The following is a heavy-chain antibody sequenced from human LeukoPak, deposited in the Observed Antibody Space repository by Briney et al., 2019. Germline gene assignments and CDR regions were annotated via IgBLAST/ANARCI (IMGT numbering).Heavy chain of an antibody. V-gene: IGHV4-59*01. J-gene: IGHJ3*02. CDR1: GGSISSYY. CDR2: IYYSGST. D-gene: IGHD6-19*01. Sequence: SETLSLTCTVSGGSISSYYWSWIQQPPGKGLEWIGYIYYSGSTNYNPSLKSRVTISVDTSKNQFSLKLSSVTAADTAVYYCARDKGVGSGWYLAFDIWGQGTMVTVSS. CDR3: ARDKGVGSGWYLAFDI.